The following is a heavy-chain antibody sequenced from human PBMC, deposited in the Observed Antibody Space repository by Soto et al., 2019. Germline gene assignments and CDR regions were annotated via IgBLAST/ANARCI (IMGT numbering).Heavy chain of an antibody. J-gene: IGHJ6*02. CDR2: ISAYNGNT. V-gene: IGHV1-18*01. D-gene: IGHD6-19*01. CDR3: GRSSRGWESRDYYSGMDV. CDR1: GYTFTSYG. Sequence: QVQLVQSGAEVKKPGASVKVSCKASGYTFTSYGISWVRQAPGQGLEWMGWISAYNGNTNYAQKLQGRVTMTTDTSSSTAYMKPRSLRYVDTDVYYCGRSSRGWESRDYYSGMDVWGQGTTVTVSS.